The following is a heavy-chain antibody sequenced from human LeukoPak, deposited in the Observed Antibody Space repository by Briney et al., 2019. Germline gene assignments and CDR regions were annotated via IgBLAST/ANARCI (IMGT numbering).Heavy chain of an antibody. D-gene: IGHD2-2*01. CDR1: GFTFSSYA. Sequence: GGSLTLSCAAYGFTFSSYAMSWVRQAPGKGLEWISAISGGGATSYYADSVKGRFTISRDNSKDTLYLQMNSLGAEDTAVYYCAKDLVPAGSKRPVGHWGQGTLVTVSS. V-gene: IGHV3-23*01. CDR3: AKDLVPAGSKRPVGH. CDR2: ISGGGATS. J-gene: IGHJ4*02.